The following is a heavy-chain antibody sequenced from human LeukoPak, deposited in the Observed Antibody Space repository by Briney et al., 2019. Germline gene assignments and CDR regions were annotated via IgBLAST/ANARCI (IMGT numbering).Heavy chain of an antibody. J-gene: IGHJ4*02. CDR1: GFTFDDYA. CDR2: ISWNSFSI. D-gene: IGHD3-22*01. V-gene: IGHV3-9*01. CDR3: AKDFSVYYYDSRVLDY. Sequence: PGRSLRLSCAASGFTFDDYAMHWVRQAPGKGLEWVSGISWNSFSIGYADSVKGRFTISRDNAKNSLYLQMNRLRAEDTAVYYCAKDFSVYYYDSRVLDYWGQGTLVTVSS.